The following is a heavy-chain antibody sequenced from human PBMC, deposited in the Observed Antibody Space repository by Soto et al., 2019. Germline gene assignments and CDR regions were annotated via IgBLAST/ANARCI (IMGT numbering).Heavy chain of an antibody. Sequence: QVQLVQSGAEVKKPGASVKVSCKASGYTFTSYDINSVRRATGQGLEWMGWMNPNSGNTGYAQKFQGRVTMTRNTSISTAYMELSSLRSEDTAVYYCARGAAAAGRLSQLDVWGQGTTVSVSS. CDR2: MNPNSGNT. D-gene: IGHD6-13*01. V-gene: IGHV1-8*01. J-gene: IGHJ6*02. CDR1: GYTFTSYD. CDR3: ARGAAAAGRLSQLDV.